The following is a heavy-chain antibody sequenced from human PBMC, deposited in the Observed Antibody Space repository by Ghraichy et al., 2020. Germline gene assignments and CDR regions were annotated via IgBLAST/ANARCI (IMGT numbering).Heavy chain of an antibody. CDR2: IYYSGSIT. Sequence: LRLSCTVSGGSISSGGYYWSWIRQHPGKGLEWIGYIYYSGSITYYNPSLRSRVTISVDTSKNQFSLKLSSVTAADTAVYYCARDRANVDRGGRFDPWGQGTLVTVSS. D-gene: IGHD2-21*01. V-gene: IGHV4-31*03. J-gene: IGHJ5*02. CDR3: ARDRANVDRGGRFDP. CDR1: GGSISSGGYY.